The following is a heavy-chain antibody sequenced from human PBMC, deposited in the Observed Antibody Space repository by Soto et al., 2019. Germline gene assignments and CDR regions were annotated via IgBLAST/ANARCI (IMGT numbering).Heavy chain of an antibody. J-gene: IGHJ4*02. CDR3: ASSSWTEEHYFDY. Sequence: SETLSLTCTVSGGSISSYYWSWIRQPPGKGLEWIGYIYYSGSTNYNPSLKSRVTISVDTSKNQFSLKLSSVTAADTAVYYCASSSWTEEHYFDYWGQGTLVTVSS. CDR2: IYYSGST. V-gene: IGHV4-59*08. D-gene: IGHD6-13*01. CDR1: GGSISSYY.